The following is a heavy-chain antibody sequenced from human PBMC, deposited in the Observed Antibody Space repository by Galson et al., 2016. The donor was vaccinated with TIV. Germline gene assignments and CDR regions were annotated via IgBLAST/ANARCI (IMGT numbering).Heavy chain of an antibody. D-gene: IGHD3-10*01. Sequence: SVKVSCKASGYNFIFYTMHWVRQAPGQSLEWMGWLNPGNGNTKYSQRLQGRVTISRDTSATTAYMELSSLRSEDTAVYYCARNLQGSSKGLDYWGQGTLVTVSS. CDR1: GYNFIFYT. V-gene: IGHV1-3*01. J-gene: IGHJ4*02. CDR3: ARNLQGSSKGLDY. CDR2: LNPGNGNT.